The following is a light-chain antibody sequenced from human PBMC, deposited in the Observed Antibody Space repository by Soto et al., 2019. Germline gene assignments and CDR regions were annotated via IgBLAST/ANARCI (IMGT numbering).Light chain of an antibody. CDR1: QSVSSY. Sequence: EVMLTQSPATLSLSPGERATLSCRASQSVSSYLAWYQQKPGQAPRLLIYDASNRATGIPARFSGSRSGTDFTLTISSLEPEDFAVYYCQHRSNWPLTFGGGTKVDIK. V-gene: IGKV3-11*01. CDR2: DAS. J-gene: IGKJ4*01. CDR3: QHRSNWPLT.